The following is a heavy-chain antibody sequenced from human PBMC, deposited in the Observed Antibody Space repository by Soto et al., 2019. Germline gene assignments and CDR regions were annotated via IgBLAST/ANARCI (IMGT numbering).Heavy chain of an antibody. CDR3: VLERGDGWFDP. J-gene: IGHJ5*02. CDR1: GFTFSSYA. Sequence: PGGSLSLSCAASGFTFSSYAMSWVRQAPGKGLEWVSAISSSGGSTYYADSVKNRFTISRDNSKNTLYLQMNSLRAEDTAVYYCVLERGDGWFDPWGQGTLVTVSS. V-gene: IGHV3-23*01. CDR2: ISSSGGST.